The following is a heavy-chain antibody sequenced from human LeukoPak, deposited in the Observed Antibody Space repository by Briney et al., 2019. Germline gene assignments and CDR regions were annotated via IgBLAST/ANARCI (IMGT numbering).Heavy chain of an antibody. CDR2: IIPIFGTA. Sequence: SVKVSCKASGGTXSSYAISWVRQAPGQGLEWMGGIIPIFGTANYAQKFQGRVTITADESTSTAYMELSSLRSEDTAVYYCAEMIGYCSSTSCYAGWNAFDIWGQGTMVTVSS. CDR1: GGTXSSYA. J-gene: IGHJ3*02. CDR3: AEMIGYCSSTSCYAGWNAFDI. V-gene: IGHV1-69*13. D-gene: IGHD2-2*01.